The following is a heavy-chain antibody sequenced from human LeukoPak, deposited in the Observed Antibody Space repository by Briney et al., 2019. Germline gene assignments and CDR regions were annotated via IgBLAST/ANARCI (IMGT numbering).Heavy chain of an antibody. CDR3: ARDGWSSGSQSGIDY. D-gene: IGHD3-22*01. CDR1: GFTVSSNY. Sequence: QPGGSLRLSCAASGFTVSSNYMNWVRQAPGKGLEWVSAIYSGGSTYYADSVKGRFTISRDNSKNTLYLQMNSLRAEDTAVYYCARDGWSSGSQSGIDYWGQGTLVTVSS. CDR2: IYSGGST. J-gene: IGHJ4*02. V-gene: IGHV3-66*01.